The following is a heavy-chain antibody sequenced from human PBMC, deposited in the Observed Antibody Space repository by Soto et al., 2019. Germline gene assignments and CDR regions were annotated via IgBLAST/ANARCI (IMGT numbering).Heavy chain of an antibody. CDR2: IKNDGSST. D-gene: IGHD3-10*01. CDR3: VRGFSGFDS. Sequence: GGSLRLSCAASGFTFSTYWMHWVRQVPGKGLVWVSRIKNDGSSTTYADSVKGRFTISRDNTRNTLYLQMNSLRAEDTAVYYCVRGFSGFDSWGQGALVTVSS. V-gene: IGHV3-74*01. J-gene: IGHJ5*01. CDR1: GFTFSTYW.